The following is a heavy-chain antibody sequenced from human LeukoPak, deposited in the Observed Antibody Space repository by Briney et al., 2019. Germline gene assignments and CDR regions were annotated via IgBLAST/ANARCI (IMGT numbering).Heavy chain of an antibody. CDR3: ARLSQDIVVVPTAKYYFDY. CDR2: INHSGST. D-gene: IGHD2-2*01. V-gene: IGHV4-30-2*01. J-gene: IGHJ4*02. CDR1: GGSISSGGYY. Sequence: PSQTLSLTCAVSGGSISSGGYYWSWIRQPPGKGLEWIGEINHSGSTNYDPSLKSRVTISVDTSKNQFSLKLSSVTAADTAVYYCARLSQDIVVVPTAKYYFDYWGQGTLVTVSS.